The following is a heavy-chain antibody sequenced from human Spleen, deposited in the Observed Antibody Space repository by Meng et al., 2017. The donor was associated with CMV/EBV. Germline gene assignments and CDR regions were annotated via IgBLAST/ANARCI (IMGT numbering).Heavy chain of an antibody. J-gene: IGHJ6*02. D-gene: IGHD3-10*01. V-gene: IGHV4-34*01. CDR3: ARGPRGYYYGMDV. CDR1: GGSFSGYF. CDR2: INHSGST. Sequence: SETLSLTCVVYGGSFSGYFWSWIRQPPGKGLEWIGEINHSGSTNYNPSLKSRVTISGDTSKNQFSLNLTSVTAADTAVYYCARGPRGYYYGMDVWGQGTTVTVSS.